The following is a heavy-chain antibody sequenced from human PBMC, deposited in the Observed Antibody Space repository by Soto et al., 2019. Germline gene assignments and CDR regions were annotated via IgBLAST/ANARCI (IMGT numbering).Heavy chain of an antibody. CDR2: IYYSGST. CDR3: TRWGTASPHRDLIDY. CDR1: GGSLGSDY. Sequence: SETLSLTCTVSGGSLGSDYWSWVGQPPGKGLEWIGYIYYSGSTNYNPSLNSRVTISVDKSKTQYSLKLSSVTAADPAEHYCTRWGTASPHRDLIDYWSRGSLVTDSA. D-gene: IGHD7-27*01. J-gene: IGHJ4*01. V-gene: IGHV4-59*12.